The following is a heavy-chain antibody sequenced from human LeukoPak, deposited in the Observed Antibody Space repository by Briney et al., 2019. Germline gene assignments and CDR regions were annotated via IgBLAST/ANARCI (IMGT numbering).Heavy chain of an antibody. CDR1: GFTFSSYS. V-gene: IGHV3-21*01. CDR2: ISSSSTYI. D-gene: IGHD4-17*01. J-gene: IGHJ3*02. CDR3: ARIYGGYKDDAFDI. Sequence: GGSLRLSCAASGFTFSSYSMNWVRQAPGQGLEWLSSISSSSTYIYYADSLKGRFTISRDIAKNSLYLQMNSLRADDTAVYYCARIYGGYKDDAFDIWGQGTMVTVSS.